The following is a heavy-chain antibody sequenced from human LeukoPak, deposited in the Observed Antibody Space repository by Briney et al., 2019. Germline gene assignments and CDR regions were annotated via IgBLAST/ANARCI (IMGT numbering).Heavy chain of an antibody. CDR3: ARENIVVVTAIRDAFDI. Sequence: GGSLRLSCAASGFTVSSYSMNWVRPAPGKRLEWGSYISSGSSTIYYADSVKGRFTISRDNAKNSLCLQMNSLRDEDTAVYYCARENIVVVTAIRDAFDIWGQGTMVTVSS. J-gene: IGHJ3*02. CDR2: ISSGSSTI. D-gene: IGHD2-21*02. V-gene: IGHV3-48*02. CDR1: GFTVSSYS.